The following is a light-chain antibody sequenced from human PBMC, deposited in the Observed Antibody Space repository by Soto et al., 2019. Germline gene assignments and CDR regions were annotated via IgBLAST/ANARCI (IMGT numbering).Light chain of an antibody. CDR1: SGINVGTYR. V-gene: IGLV5-45*02. CDR3: MIWHSSAVV. CDR2: YKSDSDK. Sequence: QLVLTQPSSLSASPGASASLTCTLRSGINVGTYRIYWYQQKPGSPPQYLLSYKSDSDKQQGSGVPSRFSGSKDASANAGILLISGLQSEDEADYYCMIWHSSAVVFGGGTKVTVL. J-gene: IGLJ2*01.